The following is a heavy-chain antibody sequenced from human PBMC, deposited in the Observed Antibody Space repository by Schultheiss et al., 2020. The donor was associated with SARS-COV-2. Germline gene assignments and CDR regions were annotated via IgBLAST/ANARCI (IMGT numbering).Heavy chain of an antibody. V-gene: IGHV3-21*01. CDR3: ARDSNYYDSSGYYGGDY. CDR1: GFTFSSYS. CDR2: ISSSSSYI. Sequence: GGSLRLSCAASGFTFSSYSMNWVRQAPGKGLEWVSSISSSSSYIYYADSVKGRFTISRDNSKNTLYLQMNSLRAEDTAVYYCARDSNYYDSSGYYGGDYWGQGTLVTVSS. J-gene: IGHJ4*02. D-gene: IGHD3-22*01.